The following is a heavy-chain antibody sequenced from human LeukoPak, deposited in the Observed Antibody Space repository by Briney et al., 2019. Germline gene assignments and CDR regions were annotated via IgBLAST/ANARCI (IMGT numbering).Heavy chain of an antibody. Sequence: ASVKVSCKTSGYTFSSHSMNWVRQAPGQGLEWLGWISPYNGNTKYAQKIQGRATMTTDTSTSTAYLELRSLRSDDTAVHYCARGEYDLLGDYWGQGTLVTVSS. D-gene: IGHD3-10*01. V-gene: IGHV1-18*01. CDR1: GYTFSSHS. CDR3: ARGEYDLLGDY. CDR2: ISPYNGNT. J-gene: IGHJ4*02.